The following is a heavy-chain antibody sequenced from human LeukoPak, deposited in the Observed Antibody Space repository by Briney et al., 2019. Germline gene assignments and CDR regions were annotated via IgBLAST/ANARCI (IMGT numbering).Heavy chain of an antibody. V-gene: IGHV1-2*02. CDR2: INPNSGGT. J-gene: IGHJ4*02. CDR3: ARDFRARTAMVTFGGNY. Sequence: GASVKVSCQAAGYTFTGYYMHWVRQAPGQGLEWMGWINPNSGGTNYAQKFQGRVTMTRDTSISTAYMELSRLRSDDTAVYYCARDFRARTAMVTFGGNYWGQGTLVTVSS. CDR1: GYTFTGYY. D-gene: IGHD5-18*01.